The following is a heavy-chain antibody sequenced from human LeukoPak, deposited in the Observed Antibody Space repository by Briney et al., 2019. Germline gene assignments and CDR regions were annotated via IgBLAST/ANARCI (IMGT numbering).Heavy chain of an antibody. CDR1: GYTFTGYY. J-gene: IGHJ4*02. Sequence: ASVKVSCKASGYTFTGYYMHWVRQAPGQGLEWMGWINPNSGGTSYAQKFQGRVTMTRDTSTSTVYMELSSLRSEDTAVYYCARAMVRGLSNPFDYWGQGTLVTVSS. V-gene: IGHV1-2*02. CDR3: ARAMVRGLSNPFDY. CDR2: INPNSGGT. D-gene: IGHD3-10*01.